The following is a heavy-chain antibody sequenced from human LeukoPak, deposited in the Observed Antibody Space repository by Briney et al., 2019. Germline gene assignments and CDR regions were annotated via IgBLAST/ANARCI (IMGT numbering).Heavy chain of an antibody. V-gene: IGHV3-53*05. D-gene: IGHD3-16*01. CDR3: ARDLGAADFAY. J-gene: IGHJ4*02. Sequence: GGSLRLSCPASGFTVSTNYMSWVRPAPAKGLGWVSVIYRGGSTSYADSVKGLLTLFRDNSKNTMYLQLNSLRAEDTAVYCCARDLGAADFAYWGQGTLVPVFS. CDR1: GFTVSTNY. CDR2: IYRGGST.